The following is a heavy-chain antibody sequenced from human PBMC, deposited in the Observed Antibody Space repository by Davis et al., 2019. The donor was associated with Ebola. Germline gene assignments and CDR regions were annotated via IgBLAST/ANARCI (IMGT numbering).Heavy chain of an antibody. Sequence: GESLKISCADSVITFSSYAMTWVRQAPGKGLEWVAVISYDGSNKYYADSVKGRFTISRDNSKNTLYLQMNSLRAEDTAVYYCAKVQRGIWGQGTMVTVSS. D-gene: IGHD2-2*01. CDR1: VITFSSYA. J-gene: IGHJ3*02. CDR2: ISYDGSNK. V-gene: IGHV3-30*18. CDR3: AKVQRGI.